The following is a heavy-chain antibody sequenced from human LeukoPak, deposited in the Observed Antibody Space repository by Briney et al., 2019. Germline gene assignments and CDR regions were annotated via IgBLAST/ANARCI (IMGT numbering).Heavy chain of an antibody. V-gene: IGHV5-51*01. Sequence: GKSLKISCKGSGYSFSSYWIGWVRQMPGKGLEWMGIIYPGDSDARYSPSFQGQVTISADKSISTAYLQWSSLKASDTAMYYCASQVDESYYFDYWGQGTLVTVSS. CDR1: GYSFSSYW. D-gene: IGHD2-15*01. CDR2: IYPGDSDA. J-gene: IGHJ4*02. CDR3: ASQVDESYYFDY.